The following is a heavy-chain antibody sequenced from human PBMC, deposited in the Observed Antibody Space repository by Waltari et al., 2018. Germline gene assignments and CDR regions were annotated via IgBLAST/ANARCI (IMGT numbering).Heavy chain of an antibody. CDR1: GYSISSGYY. CDR2: IYHSGST. D-gene: IGHD4-17*01. Sequence: QVQLQESGPGLVKPSETLSLTCTVSGYSISSGYYWGWIRQPPGKGLAWIGSIYHSGSTYYNPSLKSRVTISVDTSKNQFSLKLSSVTAADTAVYYCARGRTDHGLFDYWGQGTLVTVSS. V-gene: IGHV4-38-2*02. J-gene: IGHJ4*02. CDR3: ARGRTDHGLFDY.